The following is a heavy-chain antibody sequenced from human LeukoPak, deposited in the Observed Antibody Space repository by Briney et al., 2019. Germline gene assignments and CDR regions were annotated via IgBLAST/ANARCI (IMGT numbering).Heavy chain of an antibody. D-gene: IGHD2/OR15-2a*01. V-gene: IGHV1-24*01. J-gene: IGHJ4*02. CDR1: GYSPTELS. Sequence: GASVTVSCKVSGYSPTELSMHWVRQAPGKGLEWMGGFDPGNGETIFTKNFQGRVTMTDDTSTDTAYMELSSLRSEDTAVYYCTGGTFYRLLDYWGQGTLVTVSS. CDR3: TGGTFYRLLDY. CDR2: FDPGNGET.